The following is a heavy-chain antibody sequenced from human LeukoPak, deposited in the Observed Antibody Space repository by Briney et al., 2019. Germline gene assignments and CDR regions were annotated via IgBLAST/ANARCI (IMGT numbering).Heavy chain of an antibody. D-gene: IGHD3-3*01. CDR3: ARVGESSYYDFWSGYYMSDYGMDV. Sequence: SETLSLTCTVSGGSISSYYWSWIRQPPGKGLEWIGYIYYSGSTNYNPSLKSRVTISVDTSKNQFSLKLSSVIAADTAVYYCARVGESSYYDFWSGYYMSDYGMDVWGQGTTVTVSS. CDR1: GGSISSYY. V-gene: IGHV4-59*01. J-gene: IGHJ6*02. CDR2: IYYSGST.